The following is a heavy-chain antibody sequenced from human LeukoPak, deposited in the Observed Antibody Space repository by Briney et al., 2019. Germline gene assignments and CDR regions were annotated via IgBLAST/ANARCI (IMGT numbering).Heavy chain of an antibody. Sequence: GGSLRLSCTASGFTFNNHAMNWVRQAPGKGLEWVSSISGSGTNTYYADFLKGRFTISRDNAKNSLYLQMNSLRAEDTAVYYCAREPIQNYYGSGSYYGYWGQGTLVTVSS. CDR1: GFTFNNHA. CDR2: ISGSGTNT. J-gene: IGHJ4*02. D-gene: IGHD3-10*01. V-gene: IGHV3-21*01. CDR3: AREPIQNYYGSGSYYGY.